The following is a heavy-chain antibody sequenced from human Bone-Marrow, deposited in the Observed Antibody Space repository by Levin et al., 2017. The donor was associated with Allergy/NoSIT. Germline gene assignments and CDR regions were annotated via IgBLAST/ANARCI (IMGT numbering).Heavy chain of an antibody. CDR1: GFTFDSYD. J-gene: IGHJ4*02. Sequence: PGGSLRLSCVASGFTFDSYDMHWVRQAPGKGLEWVAATSFDGSKTHYADSVKGRFTISRDNGKNTLFLQLNSLRHEDSALYYCVTKGSGWYGLDYWGLGTLVTVS. CDR2: TSFDGSKT. V-gene: IGHV3-30*03. D-gene: IGHD6-19*01. CDR3: VTKGSGWYGLDY.